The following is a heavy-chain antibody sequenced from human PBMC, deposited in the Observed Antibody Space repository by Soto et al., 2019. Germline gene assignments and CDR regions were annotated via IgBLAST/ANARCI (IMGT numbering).Heavy chain of an antibody. Sequence: VGSLRLSCAASGFTFSSYGMHWVRQAPGKGLEWVAVIWYDGSNKYYADSVKGRFTISRDNSKNTLYLQMNSLRAEDTAVYYCARDIGYCTNGVCQIFDYWGQGTLVTVSS. CDR3: ARDIGYCTNGVCQIFDY. J-gene: IGHJ4*02. CDR2: IWYDGSNK. D-gene: IGHD2-8*01. V-gene: IGHV3-33*01. CDR1: GFTFSSYG.